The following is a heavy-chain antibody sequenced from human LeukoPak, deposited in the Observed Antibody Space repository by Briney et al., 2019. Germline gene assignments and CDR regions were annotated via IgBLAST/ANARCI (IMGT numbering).Heavy chain of an antibody. J-gene: IGHJ4*01. Sequence: PSKTLSLTCTVSGDSISRYYWSWIRQPPGKGPEWIGYISYGATTDYSPSLKSRVTISVDTSKNQFSLKVSSVTAADTAVYYCARGSGGNYYDYWGQEPWSSSPQ. D-gene: IGHD2-15*01. CDR1: GDSISRYY. V-gene: IGHV4-59*01. CDR3: ARGSGGNYYDY. CDR2: ISYGATT.